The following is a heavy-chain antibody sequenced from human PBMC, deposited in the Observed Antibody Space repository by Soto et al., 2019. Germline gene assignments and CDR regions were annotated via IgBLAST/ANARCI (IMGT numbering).Heavy chain of an antibody. CDR2: IYYSGST. CDR1: GGPISSSSYY. V-gene: IGHV4-39*01. Sequence: PSETLSLTCTVSGGPISSSSYYWGWIRQPPGKGLEWIGSIYYSGSTYYNPSLKSRVTISVDTSKNQFSLKLSSVTAADTAVYYCARHMAAAGRESWFDPWGQGTLVTVSS. D-gene: IGHD6-13*01. CDR3: ARHMAAAGRESWFDP. J-gene: IGHJ5*02.